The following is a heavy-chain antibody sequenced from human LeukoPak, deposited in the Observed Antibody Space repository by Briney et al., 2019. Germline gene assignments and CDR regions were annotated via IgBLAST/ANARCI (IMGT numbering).Heavy chain of an antibody. CDR1: GYSFTSYW. Sequence: GASLQISCKGSGYSFTSYWIGWVRQLPGKGLEWMGIIYPGDSDTRYSPSFQGQVTISADKSISTAYLQWSSLKASDTAMYYCARLSSGYYDSPFDYWGQGTLVTVSS. CDR2: IYPGDSDT. D-gene: IGHD3-22*01. CDR3: ARLSSGYYDSPFDY. V-gene: IGHV5-51*01. J-gene: IGHJ4*02.